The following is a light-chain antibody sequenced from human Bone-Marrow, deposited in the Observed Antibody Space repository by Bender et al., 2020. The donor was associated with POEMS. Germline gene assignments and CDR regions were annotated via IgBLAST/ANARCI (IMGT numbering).Light chain of an antibody. J-gene: IGLJ2*01. Sequence: QSALTQPPSASGSPGQSVTISCTGSSSDVGGYNYVSWYQQHPGKAPKLMIYDVGKRPSGVPDRFSGSKSGNTASLTVSGLQAEDEADYYCSSYTSSSTFVVFGGGTKLTVL. CDR3: SSYTSSSTFVV. V-gene: IGLV2-8*01. CDR2: DVG. CDR1: SSDVGGYNY.